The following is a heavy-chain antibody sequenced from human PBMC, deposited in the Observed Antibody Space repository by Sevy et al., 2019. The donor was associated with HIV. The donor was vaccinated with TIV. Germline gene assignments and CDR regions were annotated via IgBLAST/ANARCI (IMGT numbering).Heavy chain of an antibody. J-gene: IGHJ3*02. CDR3: TTDADSGSLLVREIDI. CDR1: GFTFSNAW. V-gene: IGHV3-15*01. CDR2: IKSKTDGGTT. D-gene: IGHD3-10*01. Sequence: GGSLRLSCAASGFTFSNAWMSWVRQAPGKGLEWVGRIKSKTDGGTTDYAAPVKGRFTISRDDSKNTLYLQMNSLKTDDTAVYYCTTDADSGSLLVREIDIWGQWTMVTVSS.